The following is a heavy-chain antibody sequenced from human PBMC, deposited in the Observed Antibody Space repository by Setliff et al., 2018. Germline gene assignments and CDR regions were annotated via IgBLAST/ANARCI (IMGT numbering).Heavy chain of an antibody. CDR2: VLYSGTT. J-gene: IGHJ4*02. CDR3: ARTGTYRYFDY. Sequence: SETLSLTCTVYGASISGDSFYWAWIRQPPGKGMEWIGSVLYSGTTFYNPSLKSPVTISVDTSKNQFSLKLKSVTAADTAVYFCARTGTYRYFDYWGQGTQVTVSS. V-gene: IGHV4-39*01. CDR1: GASISGDSFY. D-gene: IGHD1-1*01.